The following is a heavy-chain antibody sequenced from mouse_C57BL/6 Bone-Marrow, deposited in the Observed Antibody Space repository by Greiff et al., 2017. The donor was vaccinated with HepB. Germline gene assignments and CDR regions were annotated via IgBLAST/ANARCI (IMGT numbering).Heavy chain of an antibody. Sequence: QVQLQQPGAELVKPGASVKLSCKASGYTFTSYWMQWVKQRPGQGLEWIGEIDPSDSYTNYNQKFKGKATLTVDTSSSTAYMQLSSLTSEDSAVYYCARWGLNWEDYWGQGTTLTVSS. CDR1: GYTFTSYW. V-gene: IGHV1-50*01. D-gene: IGHD4-1*01. CDR2: IDPSDSYT. CDR3: ARWGLNWEDY. J-gene: IGHJ2*01.